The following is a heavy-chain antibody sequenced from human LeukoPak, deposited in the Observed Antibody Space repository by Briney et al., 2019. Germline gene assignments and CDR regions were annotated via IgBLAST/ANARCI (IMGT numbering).Heavy chain of an antibody. D-gene: IGHD6-19*01. CDR2: IYTSGST. Sequence: PSQTLSLTCTVSGGSFSSGSYYWSWIRQPAGTGLEWIGRIYTSGSTNYNPSLKSRVTISVDTSKNQFSLKLSSVTAADTAVYYCARDHDSSGWYYFDYWGQGTLVTVSS. CDR1: GGSFSSGSYY. J-gene: IGHJ4*02. CDR3: ARDHDSSGWYYFDY. V-gene: IGHV4-61*02.